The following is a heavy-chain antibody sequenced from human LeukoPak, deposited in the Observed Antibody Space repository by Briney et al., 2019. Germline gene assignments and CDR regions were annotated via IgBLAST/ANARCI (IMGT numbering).Heavy chain of an antibody. V-gene: IGHV1-69*05. CDR1: GGTFSSNA. D-gene: IGHD3-9*01. Sequence: ASVKVSCKASGGTFSSNAISWVRQAPGQGLEWMGGIIPIFGTANYAQKFQGRVTITTDESTSTAYMELSSLRSEDTAVYYCARAPPTGYPVDYWGQGTLVTVSS. CDR3: ARAPPTGYPVDY. J-gene: IGHJ4*02. CDR2: IIPIFGTA.